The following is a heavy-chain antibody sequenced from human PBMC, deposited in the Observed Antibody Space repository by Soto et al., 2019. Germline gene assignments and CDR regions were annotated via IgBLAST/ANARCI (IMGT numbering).Heavy chain of an antibody. CDR2: MSYDGSNE. D-gene: IGHD1-26*01. CDR1: GFTFSDYA. V-gene: IGHV3-30*18. J-gene: IGHJ4*02. CDR3: AKDGSHNFDY. Sequence: QVQLVESGGGVVQPGRSLRLSCAASGFTFSDYAMHWVRQAPGKGLEWVALMSYDGSNEYYADSVKGRFTISRDNSKNTLYLQMNSLRAEDTAVYYCAKDGSHNFDYWGQGTLVTVYS.